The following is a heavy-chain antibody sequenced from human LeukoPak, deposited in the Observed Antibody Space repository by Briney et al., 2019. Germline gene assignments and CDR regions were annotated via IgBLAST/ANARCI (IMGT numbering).Heavy chain of an antibody. CDR3: ARTAVGDYVRFPNDY. CDR1: GFPFSSYA. V-gene: IGHV3-23*01. D-gene: IGHD4-17*01. Sequence: GGSLRLSCAASGFPFSSYAMSWVRQAPGKGLEWVSAISAGGGSTYYADSVKGRFTISRDNSKNTLYLQMNSLRAEDTALYYCARTAVGDYVRFPNDYWGQGTLVTVSS. J-gene: IGHJ4*02. CDR2: ISAGGGST.